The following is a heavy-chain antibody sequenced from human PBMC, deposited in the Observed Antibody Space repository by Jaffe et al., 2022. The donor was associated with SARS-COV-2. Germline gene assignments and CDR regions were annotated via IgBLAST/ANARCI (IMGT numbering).Heavy chain of an antibody. CDR3: ARGYYGDRYWYFGL. CDR1: GFTFSNYW. J-gene: IGHJ2*01. CDR2: IKQDGSEK. V-gene: IGHV3-7*03. Sequence: EVQLVESGGGLVQPGGSLRLSCAASGFTFSNYWMNWVRQAPGKGLEWVANIKQDGSEKYYVDSVKGRFTISRDNAQNSLYLQMNSLRADDTAVYYCARGYYGDRYWYFGLWGRGTLVTVSS. D-gene: IGHD4-17*01.